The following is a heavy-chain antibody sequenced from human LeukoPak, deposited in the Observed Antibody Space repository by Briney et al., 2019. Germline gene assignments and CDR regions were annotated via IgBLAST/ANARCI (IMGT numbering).Heavy chain of an antibody. CDR3: AMRSDY. V-gene: IGHV3/OR16-10*01. Sequence: PGGSLRLSCAGSGFTFSSYAMHWVRQAPGKGLEWVSAIGTGGGTYYADSVKGRFTISRDNAKNPLYLQMISLRAEDMAVYYCAMRSDYWGQGTLVTVSS. CDR1: GFTFSSYA. J-gene: IGHJ4*02. CDR2: IGTGGGT.